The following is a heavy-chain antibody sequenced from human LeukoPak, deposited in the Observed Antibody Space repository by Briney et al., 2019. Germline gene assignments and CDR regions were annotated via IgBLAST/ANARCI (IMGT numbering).Heavy chain of an antibody. Sequence: GGSLRLSCAASGFTFSSYDMHWVRQATGKGLEWVSAIGTAGDTYYSGSVKGRFTISRENAKNSLYLQMNSLRAGDTAVYYCARAVAVAGTYGGFDYWGQGTLVTVSS. CDR1: GFTFSSYD. J-gene: IGHJ4*02. CDR2: IGTAGDT. CDR3: ARAVAVAGTYGGFDY. V-gene: IGHV3-13*01. D-gene: IGHD6-19*01.